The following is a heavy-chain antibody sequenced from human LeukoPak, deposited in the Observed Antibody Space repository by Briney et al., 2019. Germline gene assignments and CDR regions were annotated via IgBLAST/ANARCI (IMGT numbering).Heavy chain of an antibody. CDR3: TRGPPYRPGDPSFAY. Sequence: SETLSLTCTVSGGSISPYYWSWIRQPPGKGLEWIGYIYYRGSTNYNPSLMSRVTISVDTSKNQFSLKMKSVTAADTAVYYCTRGPPYRPGDPSFAYWGQGTLVTVSS. V-gene: IGHV4-59*01. CDR1: GGSISPYY. CDR2: IYYRGST. J-gene: IGHJ4*02. D-gene: IGHD4-11*01.